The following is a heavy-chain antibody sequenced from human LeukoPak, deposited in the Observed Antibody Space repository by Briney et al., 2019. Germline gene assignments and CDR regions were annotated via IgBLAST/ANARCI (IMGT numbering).Heavy chain of an antibody. CDR1: GGSISSYY. CDR3: ARVDDSSGYPHWYLYL. D-gene: IGHD3-22*01. CDR2: IYTSGST. V-gene: IGHV4-4*07. Sequence: SETLSLTCTVSGGSISSYYWSWIRQPAGKGLEWIGRIYTSGSTNYNPSLKSRVTMSVDTSKNQFSLKLSSVTAADTAVYYCARVDDSSGYPHWYLYLWGRGTLVTASS. J-gene: IGHJ2*01.